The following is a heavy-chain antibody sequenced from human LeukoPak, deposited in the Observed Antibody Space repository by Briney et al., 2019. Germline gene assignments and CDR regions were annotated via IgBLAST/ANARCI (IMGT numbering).Heavy chain of an antibody. V-gene: IGHV1-8*01. CDR2: MNPNSGNT. CDR1: GYTFTSYD. Sequence: ASVKVSCKSSGYTFTSYDINWVRQATGQGLEWMGWMNPNSGNTGYAQKFQGRVTMTRNTSISTAYMELSSLRSEDTAVYYCARGRNILTGYYSHYYYYMDVWGKGTTVTVSS. D-gene: IGHD3-9*01. J-gene: IGHJ6*03. CDR3: ARGRNILTGYYSHYYYYMDV.